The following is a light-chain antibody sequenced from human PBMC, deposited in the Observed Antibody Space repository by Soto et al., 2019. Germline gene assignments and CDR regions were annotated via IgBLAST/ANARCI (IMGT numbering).Light chain of an antibody. J-gene: IGKJ1*01. CDR1: QSVRSSY. Sequence: IMLAHSRATRSLSPGERATLSGRASQSVRSSYLAWYQQKPRQAPRLLIYGASSRATGIPDRFSGSGSGTDFTLTISRLEPEDFAVYYCQQYGSSPSFGQGTKVDIK. V-gene: IGKV3-20*01. CDR2: GAS. CDR3: QQYGSSPS.